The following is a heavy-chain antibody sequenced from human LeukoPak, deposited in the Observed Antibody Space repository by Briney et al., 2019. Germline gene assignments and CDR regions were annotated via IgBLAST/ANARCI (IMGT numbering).Heavy chain of an antibody. CDR3: AREGIVPFDY. CDR1: GGSISSYY. V-gene: IGHV4-59*01. Sequence: PSETLSLTCTVSGGSISSYYWSWIRQPPGKGLEWIGYIYYSGSTNYNPSLKSRVTISVDTSKNQFSLKLSSVPAADTAVYYCAREGIVPFDYWGQGTLVTVSS. CDR2: IYYSGST. J-gene: IGHJ4*02. D-gene: IGHD3-16*02.